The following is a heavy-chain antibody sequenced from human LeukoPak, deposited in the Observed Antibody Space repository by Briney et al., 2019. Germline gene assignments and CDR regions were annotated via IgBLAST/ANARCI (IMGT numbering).Heavy chain of an antibody. CDR3: ARRRDKSGLFALGYFDF. CDR2: VSYHGGT. CDR1: GDSISNSY. Sequence: PSETLSLTCSVSGDSISNSYCSWIRQPPGKGLERIGYVSYHGGTNYNPTLESRVIISADTSNGQLSLSLSTVTAADTAVYYCARRRDKSGLFALGYFDFWGRGTLVTVSS. J-gene: IGHJ4*02. D-gene: IGHD5-12*01. V-gene: IGHV4-59*08.